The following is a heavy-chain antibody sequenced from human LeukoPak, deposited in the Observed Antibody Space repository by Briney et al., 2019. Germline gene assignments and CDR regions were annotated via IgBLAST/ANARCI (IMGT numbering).Heavy chain of an antibody. Sequence: GGSLRLSCAASGFTFSSYSMNWVRRAPGKGLEWVSSISSSSSYIYYADSVKGRFTISRDNAKNSLYLQMNSLRAEDTAVYYCARGHELGIEDYWGQGTLVTVSS. V-gene: IGHV3-21*01. D-gene: IGHD7-27*01. CDR3: ARGHELGIEDY. CDR1: GFTFSSYS. J-gene: IGHJ4*02. CDR2: ISSSSSYI.